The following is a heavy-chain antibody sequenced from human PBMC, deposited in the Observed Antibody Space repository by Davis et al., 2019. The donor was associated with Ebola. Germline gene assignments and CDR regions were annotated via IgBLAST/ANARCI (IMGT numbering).Heavy chain of an antibody. D-gene: IGHD4/OR15-4a*01. CDR3: VRQESLYGAIDS. J-gene: IGHJ4*02. CDR2: IYSGDYDT. Sequence: GESLKISCKGSGHSFTNYWIAWVRQMPGKGPEWMGIIYSGDYDTRYSPSFEGQVTISVDRSINTAHLHWSSLKASDTAIYYCVRQESLYGAIDSWGQGTLVTVSS. CDR1: GHSFTNYW. V-gene: IGHV5-51*01.